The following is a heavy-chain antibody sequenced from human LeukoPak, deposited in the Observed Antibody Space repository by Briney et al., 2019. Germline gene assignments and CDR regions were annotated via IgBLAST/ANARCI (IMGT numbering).Heavy chain of an antibody. V-gene: IGHV4-34*01. D-gene: IGHD3-3*01. J-gene: IGHJ3*02. CDR1: GGSISSGGYY. CDR3: ARGVYDFWSGYLRNSNAFDI. CDR2: INHSGST. Sequence: SETLSLTCAVSGGSISSGGYYWSWIRQPPGKGLEWIGEINHSGSTNYNPSLKSRVTISVDTSKNQFSLKLSSVTAADTAVYYCARGVYDFWSGYLRNSNAFDIWGQGTMVTVSS.